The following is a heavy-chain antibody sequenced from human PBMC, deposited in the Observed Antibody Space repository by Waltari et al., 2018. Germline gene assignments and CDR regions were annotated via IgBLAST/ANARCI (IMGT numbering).Heavy chain of an antibody. Sequence: EVQVLESGGGLVQPGGSLRLSCAAYGFTFSSYAMSWVRPAPGKGLEWVSSISGSGGSRYYADPVKGRFTLSRDNSKNTVYLQMNSLRVDDTAIYYCAKASAWLGGLDCWGPGTLVAVSS. V-gene: IGHV3-23*01. CDR3: AKASAWLGGLDC. CDR1: GFTFSSYA. CDR2: ISGSGGSR. J-gene: IGHJ4*02. D-gene: IGHD3-22*01.